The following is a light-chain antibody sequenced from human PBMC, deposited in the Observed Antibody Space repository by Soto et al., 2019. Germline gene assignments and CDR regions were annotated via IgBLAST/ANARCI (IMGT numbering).Light chain of an antibody. CDR2: EVV. CDR3: LLYLGGGIWV. Sequence: QSALTQPPSASGSPGQSVTISCTGTKNDIGVYDFVSWYQHHPGKAPRLIIYEVVQRPSGVPDRFSGSILGDKAALTITGAQADDDSYYYCLLYLGGGIWVFGGGTKLTVL. J-gene: IGLJ3*02. V-gene: IGLV2-8*01. CDR1: KNDIGVYDF.